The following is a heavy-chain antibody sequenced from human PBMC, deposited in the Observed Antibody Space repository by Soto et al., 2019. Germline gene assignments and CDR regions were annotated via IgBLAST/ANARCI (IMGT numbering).Heavy chain of an antibody. CDR3: ARDWNATSSGRGIDH. J-gene: IGHJ4*02. CDR1: GFSFSSYR. CDR2: ITQDGTDK. Sequence: EVQLVESGGGLVQPGESLRLTCAASGFSFSSYRFSWVRQAPGKGLEWVAYITQDGTDKYYVDSVKGRFTISRDNAKNSLVLQMNSLRAEDTAVYYCARDWNATSSGRGIDHWGQGALVTVSS. V-gene: IGHV3-7*01. D-gene: IGHD6-6*01.